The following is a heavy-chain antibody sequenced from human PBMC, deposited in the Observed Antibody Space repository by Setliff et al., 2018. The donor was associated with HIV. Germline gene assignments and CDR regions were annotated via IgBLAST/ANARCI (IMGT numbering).Heavy chain of an antibody. CDR3: ARVPYPADYYMDV. D-gene: IGHD6-19*01. V-gene: IGHV4-39*07. J-gene: IGHJ6*03. CDR2: IYYSGST. Sequence: SETLSLTCTASGGSISSGSYYWSWIRQPPGKGLEWIGSIYYSGSTYYNPSLKSRVTISVDTSKSQFSLKLTSVSAADTAIYYCARVPYPADYYMDVWGKGTTVTVSS. CDR1: GGSISSGSYY.